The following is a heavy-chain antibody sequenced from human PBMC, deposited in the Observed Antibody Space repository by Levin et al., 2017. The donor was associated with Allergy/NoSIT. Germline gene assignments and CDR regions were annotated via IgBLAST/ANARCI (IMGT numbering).Heavy chain of an antibody. J-gene: IGHJ4*02. Sequence: AGGSLRLSCKASGGTFSSYAISWVRQAPGQGLEWMGGIIPIFGTANYAQKFQGRVTITADESTSTAYMELSSLRSEDTAVYYCARALGYCSGGSCPKDLGYWGQGTLVTVSS. CDR3: ARALGYCSGGSCPKDLGY. V-gene: IGHV1-69*01. CDR2: IIPIFGTA. CDR1: GGTFSSYA. D-gene: IGHD2-15*01.